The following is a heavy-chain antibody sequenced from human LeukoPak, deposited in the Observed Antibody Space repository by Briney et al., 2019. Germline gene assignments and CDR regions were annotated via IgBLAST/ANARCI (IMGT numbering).Heavy chain of an antibody. J-gene: IGHJ6*02. D-gene: IGHD6-6*01. Sequence: DSVKGRFTISRDNSRNTLYLQMNSLRAEDTAIYYCSKDQSSGGAYFGVDVWGQGTTATVSS. CDR3: SKDQSSGGAYFGVDV. V-gene: IGHV3-30*02.